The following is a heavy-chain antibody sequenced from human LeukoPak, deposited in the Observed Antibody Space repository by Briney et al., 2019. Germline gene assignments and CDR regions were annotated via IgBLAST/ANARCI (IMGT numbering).Heavy chain of an antibody. CDR1: GFRFGRYW. Sequence: GGSLRLSCVASGFRFGRYWISWVRQAPGKGLEWVACVKQDGTEKNYVVSVWGRFPVSVDNGKHSLDLQMNSLNAEDTAKYYCATLHSTQSVLWGRGTAVIVSS. CDR3: ATLHSTQSVL. V-gene: IGHV3-7*01. J-gene: IGHJ1*01. CDR2: VKQDGTEK. D-gene: IGHD2-2*01.